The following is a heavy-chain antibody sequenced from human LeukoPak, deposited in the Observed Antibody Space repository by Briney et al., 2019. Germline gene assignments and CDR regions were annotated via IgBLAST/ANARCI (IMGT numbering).Heavy chain of an antibody. Sequence: GGSLRLSRAASGFSFSIYWMSWIRQTPGKGLENVANIESNGGDKYYVDSVKGRFTISRDNAKNSLYLQMNSLRAEDTAVYYCASAVRGSSVDYWGQGTLVTVSS. CDR2: IESNGGDK. CDR3: ASAVRGSSVDY. CDR1: GFSFSIYW. J-gene: IGHJ4*02. V-gene: IGHV3-7*01.